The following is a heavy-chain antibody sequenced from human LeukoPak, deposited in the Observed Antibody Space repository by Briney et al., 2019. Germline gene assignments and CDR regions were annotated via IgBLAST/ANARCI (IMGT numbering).Heavy chain of an antibody. CDR3: ARDESCGDDSGGYHY. CDR1: SASVTSHH. J-gene: IGHJ4*02. CDR2: VRFSRST. V-gene: IGHV4-4*07. Sequence: SETLSLTCAVSSASVTSHHWAWIRQPAGKGLGWVGRVRFSRSTNYNPGRKRRVATSLDKSKNELSLTLNSVSAADTAVYYCARDESCGDDSGGYHYWGRGGLVTVSS. D-gene: IGHD3-22*01.